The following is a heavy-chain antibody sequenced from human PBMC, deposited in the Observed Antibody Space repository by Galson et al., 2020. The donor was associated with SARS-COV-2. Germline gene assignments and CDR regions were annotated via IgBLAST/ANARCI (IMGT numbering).Heavy chain of an antibody. CDR2: IYYSGST. J-gene: IGHJ5*02. CDR1: GGSISSSSYY. V-gene: IGHV4-39*07. Sequence: SETLSPTCTVSGGSISSSSYYWGWIRQPPGKGLEWIGSIYYSGSTYYNPSPKSRVTISVDTSKNQFSLKLSSVTAADTAVYYCARQRERLLEWFGWFDPWGQGTLVTVSS. CDR3: ARQRERLLEWFGWFDP. D-gene: IGHD3-3*01.